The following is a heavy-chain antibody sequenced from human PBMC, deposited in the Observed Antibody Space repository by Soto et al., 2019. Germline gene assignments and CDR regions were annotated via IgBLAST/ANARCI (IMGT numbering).Heavy chain of an antibody. CDR1: GGTFSSYA. D-gene: IGHD3-3*01. V-gene: IGHV1-69*13. J-gene: IGHJ6*02. CDR2: IIPIFGTA. CDR3: ASLTTAYYDFWSGLPPAYYYYGMDV. Sequence: SVKVSCKASGGTFSSYAISWVRQAPGQGLEWMGGIIPIFGTANYAQKFQGRVTITADESTSTAYMELSSLRSEDTAVYYCASLTTAYYDFWSGLPPAYYYYGMDVWGQGTTVTVSS.